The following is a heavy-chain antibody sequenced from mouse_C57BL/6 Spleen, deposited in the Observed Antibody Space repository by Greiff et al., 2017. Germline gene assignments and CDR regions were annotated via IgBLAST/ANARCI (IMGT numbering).Heavy chain of an antibody. J-gene: IGHJ2*01. D-gene: IGHD2-4*01. CDR1: GYTFTSYW. V-gene: IGHV1-64*01. CDR2: IHPNSGST. Sequence: QVQLKQPGAELVKPGASVKLSCKASGYTFTSYWMHWVKQRPGQGLEWIGMIHPNSGSTNYNEKFKSKATLTVEKSSSTAYMQLSSLTSEDSAVYYCARWSYYDYGGYWGQGTTLTVSS. CDR3: ARWSYYDYGGY.